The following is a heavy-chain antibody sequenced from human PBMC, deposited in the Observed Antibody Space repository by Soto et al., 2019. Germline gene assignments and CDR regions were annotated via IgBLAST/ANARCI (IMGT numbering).Heavy chain of an antibody. D-gene: IGHD3-10*01. CDR1: VFPIKTVDYY. J-gene: IGHJ4*02. Sequence: TLSLTCNCSVFPIKTVDYYWNWIRQPPGKGLEWIGYVFYSGATNYSPSLKSRAAISMDTSKNQFSLSLTSVTAADTAVYYCARAGFSYGHLLFWGQGIRVTVSS. CDR3: ARAGFSYGHLLF. V-gene: IGHV4-30-4*01. CDR2: VFYSGAT.